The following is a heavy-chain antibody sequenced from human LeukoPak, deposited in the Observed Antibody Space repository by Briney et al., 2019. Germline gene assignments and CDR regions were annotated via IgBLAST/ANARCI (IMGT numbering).Heavy chain of an antibody. V-gene: IGHV4-34*01. J-gene: IGHJ4*02. CDR3: ARVFSPAVAGETLDY. CDR1: GGSFSGYY. D-gene: IGHD6-19*01. Sequence: SETLSLTCAVYGGSFSGYYWSWIRQPPGKGLEWIGEINHSGSTNYNPSLKSRVTISVDTSKNQFSLKLSSVTAADTAVYYCARVFSPAVAGETLDYWGQGTLVTVSS. CDR2: INHSGST.